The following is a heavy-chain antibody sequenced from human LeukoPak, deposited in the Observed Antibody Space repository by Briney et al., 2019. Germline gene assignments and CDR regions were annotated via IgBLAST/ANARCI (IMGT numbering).Heavy chain of an antibody. CDR2: VSSVGSSD. CDR3: AKLSYDTSAYHEDY. Sequence: GGSLRLSCVASGFTFSSFGMHWVRQAPAKGLEWVALVSSVGSSDYYADSLKGRFTISRDNSKNTLYLQMNSLRPEDTAVYYCAKLSYDTSAYHEDYWGQGTLVIVSS. J-gene: IGHJ4*02. V-gene: IGHV3-30*18. D-gene: IGHD3-22*01. CDR1: GFTFSSFG.